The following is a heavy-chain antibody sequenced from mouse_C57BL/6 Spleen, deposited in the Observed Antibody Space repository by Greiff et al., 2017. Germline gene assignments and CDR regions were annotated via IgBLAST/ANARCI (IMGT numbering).Heavy chain of an antibody. CDR2: ISSGGDYI. V-gene: IGHV5-9-1*02. CDR3: TRDEGGIRGIYDGNSYYAMDY. CDR1: GFTFSSYA. Sequence: EVMLVESGEGLVKPGGSLKLSCAASGFTFSSYAMSWVRQTPEKRLEWVAYISSGGDYIYYADTVKGRFTISRDNARNTLYLQMSSLKSEDTAMYYCTRDEGGIRGIYDGNSYYAMDYWGQGTLVTVSA. J-gene: IGHJ4*01. D-gene: IGHD2-1*01.